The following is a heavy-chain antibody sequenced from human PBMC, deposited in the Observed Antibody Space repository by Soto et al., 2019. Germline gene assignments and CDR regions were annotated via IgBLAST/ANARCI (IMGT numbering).Heavy chain of an antibody. CDR1: GFPFSSYW. CDR3: ARDSDRDWYYYMDV. V-gene: IGHV3-74*01. Sequence: LSLTCAASGFPFSSYWMHWVRQAPGKGLVWVSRINSDGSSTSYADSVKGRFTISRDNAKNTLYLQMNSLRAEDTAVYYCARDSDRDWYYYMDVWGKGTTVTVSS. CDR2: INSDGSST. D-gene: IGHD3-9*01. J-gene: IGHJ6*03.